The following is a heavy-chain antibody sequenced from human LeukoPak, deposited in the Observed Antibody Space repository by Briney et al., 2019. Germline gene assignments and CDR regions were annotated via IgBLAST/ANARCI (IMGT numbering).Heavy chain of an antibody. Sequence: PGGSLRLSCAASGFTFSSYWMSWVRQAPGKGLEWVANIKQDGSEKYCVDSVKGRFTISRDNAKNSLYLQMNSLRAEDTAVYYCARDCSGGSCYSPPFGYWGQGTLVTVSS. CDR1: GFTFSSYW. D-gene: IGHD2-15*01. CDR3: ARDCSGGSCYSPPFGY. V-gene: IGHV3-7*01. CDR2: IKQDGSEK. J-gene: IGHJ4*02.